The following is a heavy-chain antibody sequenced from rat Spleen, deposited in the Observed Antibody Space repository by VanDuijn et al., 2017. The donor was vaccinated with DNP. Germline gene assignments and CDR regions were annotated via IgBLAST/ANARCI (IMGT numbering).Heavy chain of an antibody. D-gene: IGHD1-3*01. J-gene: IGHJ4*01. CDR2: VSSGGST. CDR1: GFSLTTYS. Sequence: QVQLKESGPGLVQPSETLSLTCTVSGFSLTTYSVSWVRQPSGKGLEWIAAVSSGGSTFYNSGLKSRLSISRDTSKSQIFLKMNSVQSEDTAMYFCARSLATVAPTGAMDAWGQGISVTVSS. V-gene: IGHV2-6*01. CDR3: ARSLATVAPTGAMDA.